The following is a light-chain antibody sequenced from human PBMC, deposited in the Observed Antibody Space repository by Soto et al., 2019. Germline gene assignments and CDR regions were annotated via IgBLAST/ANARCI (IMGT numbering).Light chain of an antibody. CDR3: QQSYSSPFT. CDR2: AAS. J-gene: IGKJ3*01. Sequence: DIQMTQSPSSLSASVGDRVTITCRASQSISSYLNWYQQKPGKAPNLLIYAASSLQSGVPSKFSGSGSGTDFTITISSLQHEDFATYYYQQSYSSPFTFGPGTKVDIK. CDR1: QSISSY. V-gene: IGKV1-39*01.